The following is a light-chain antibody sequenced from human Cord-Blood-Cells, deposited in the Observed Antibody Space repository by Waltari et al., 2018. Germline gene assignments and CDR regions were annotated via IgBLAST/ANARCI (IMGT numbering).Light chain of an antibody. CDR3: AAWDDSLSGWV. CDR2: RKK. V-gene: IGLV1-47*01. J-gene: IGLJ3*02. CDR1: SSNIGSNY. Sequence: QSVLTQPPSASGTPGQRVTISCSGSSSNIGSNYVYWYQQLPGTAPKLLIYRKKPRPSGVPDRFSGSKSGTSASLAISGLRSVDEADYYCAAWDDSLSGWVFGGGTKLTVL.